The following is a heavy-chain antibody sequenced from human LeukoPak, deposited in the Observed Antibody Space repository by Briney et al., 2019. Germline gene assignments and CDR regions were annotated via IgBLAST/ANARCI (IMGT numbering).Heavy chain of an antibody. J-gene: IGHJ4*02. V-gene: IGHV4-38-2*02. CDR3: ATDILTGYYYFDY. D-gene: IGHD3-9*01. CDR2: IYHSGST. CDR1: GYSISSGYY. Sequence: PSETLSLTCTVSGYSISSGYYWGWIRQPPGKGLEWIGSIYHSGSTYYNPSLKSRVTISVDTSKNQFSLKLSSVTAADTAVYYCATDILTGYYYFDYWGQGTLLTVSS.